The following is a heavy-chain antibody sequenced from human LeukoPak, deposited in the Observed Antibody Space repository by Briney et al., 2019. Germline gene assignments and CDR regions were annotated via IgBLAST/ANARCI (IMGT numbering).Heavy chain of an antibody. CDR1: GFTFSSYW. V-gene: IGHV3-7*01. D-gene: IGHD3-10*01. Sequence: GGSLRLSCAVSGFTFSSYWMSWVRQAPGKGLEWVANIKQDGSEKYYVDSVKGRFTISRDNAKNSLYLQMNSLRAEDTAVYYCAREEELFFPYGMDVWGQGTTVTVSS. CDR2: IKQDGSEK. J-gene: IGHJ6*02. CDR3: AREEELFFPYGMDV.